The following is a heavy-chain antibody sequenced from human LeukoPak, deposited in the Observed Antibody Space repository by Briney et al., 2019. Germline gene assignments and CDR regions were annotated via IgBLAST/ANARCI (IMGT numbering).Heavy chain of an antibody. J-gene: IGHJ3*02. D-gene: IGHD1-1*01. CDR3: ARHNDPGHAFDI. CDR2: IYYSGST. V-gene: IGHV4-39*01. CDR1: GGSISASGHY. Sequence: SETLSPTCTVSGGSISASGHYWGWIRQPPGRGLEWIGSIYYSGSTYYNPSLRSRVTISLDTSKNQFSLKVNSVTAADMAVYYCARHNDPGHAFDIWGQGTMVTVSS.